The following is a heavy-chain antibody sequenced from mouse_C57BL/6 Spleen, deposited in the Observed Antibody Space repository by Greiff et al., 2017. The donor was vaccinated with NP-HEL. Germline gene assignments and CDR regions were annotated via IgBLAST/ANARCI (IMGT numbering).Heavy chain of an antibody. CDR1: GYTFTDYN. V-gene: IGHV1-18*01. J-gene: IGHJ3*01. CDR2: INPNNGGT. D-gene: IGHD1-1*01. CDR3: ARGYYGSSFWFAY. Sequence: EVKLQESGPELVKPGASVKIPCKASGYTFTDYNMDWVKQSHGKSLEWIGDINPNNGGTIYNQKFKGKATLTVDKSSSTAYMELRSLTSEDTAVYYCARGYYGSSFWFAYWGQGTLVTVSA.